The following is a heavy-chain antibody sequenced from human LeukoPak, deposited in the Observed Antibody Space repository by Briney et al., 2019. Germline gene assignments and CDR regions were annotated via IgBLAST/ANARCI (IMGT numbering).Heavy chain of an antibody. CDR1: GNTSTGYY. D-gene: IGHD1-26*01. J-gene: IGHJ4*02. V-gene: IGHV1-2*02. CDR3: ARASPARWDTDY. Sequence: ASVKVSCKASGNTSTGYYMHWVRQAPGQGLEWMGWINPDSGGTNYAEKFQGRVTMTRDTSISTAYMELSRLRSDDTAVYYCARASPARWDTDYWGQGTLVTVSS. CDR2: INPDSGGT.